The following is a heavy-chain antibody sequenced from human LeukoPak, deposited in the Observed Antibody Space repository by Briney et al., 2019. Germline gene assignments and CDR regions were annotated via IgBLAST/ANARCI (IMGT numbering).Heavy chain of an antibody. CDR1: GFSVSSNF. Sequence: GGSLRLSCAASGFSVSSNFMTWVRQAPGKGLEWVSVIFSGGSTYYADSVKGRFTISRDNSKNTLYLQMNSLRVEDTAVYYCARGRRWDLLVSLIDASDIWGQGTMVTVSS. J-gene: IGHJ3*02. CDR3: ARGRRWDLLVSLIDASDI. CDR2: IFSGGST. D-gene: IGHD1-26*01. V-gene: IGHV3-53*01.